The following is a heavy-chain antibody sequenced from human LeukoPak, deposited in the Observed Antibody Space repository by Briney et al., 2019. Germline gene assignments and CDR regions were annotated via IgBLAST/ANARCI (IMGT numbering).Heavy chain of an antibody. CDR2: ISSSSSYI. CDR3: ARDDDGFSGSSPHDY. J-gene: IGHJ4*02. V-gene: IGHV3-21*01. Sequence: KSGGSLRLSCAASGFTFSSYSMNWVRQAPGKGLEWVSSISSSSSYIYCADSVKGRFTISRDNAKNSLYLQMNSLRAEDTAVYYCARDDDGFSGSSPHDYWGQGTLVTVSS. D-gene: IGHD1-26*01. CDR1: GFTFSSYS.